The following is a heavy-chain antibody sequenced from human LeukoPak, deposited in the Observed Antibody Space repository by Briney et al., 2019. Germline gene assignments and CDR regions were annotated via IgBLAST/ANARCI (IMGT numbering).Heavy chain of an antibody. V-gene: IGHV5-51*01. CDR3: ARQAEYSSSWDDY. J-gene: IGHJ4*02. D-gene: IGHD6-13*01. CDR2: IYPGDSDT. Sequence: GESLKISCKGSGYSFTNYWIAWVRQMPGKGLEWMGIIYPGDSDTRYSPSFQGQVTISADKSISTAYLQWSSLKASDTAMYYCARQAEYSSSWDDYWGQGTLVTVSS. CDR1: GYSFTNYW.